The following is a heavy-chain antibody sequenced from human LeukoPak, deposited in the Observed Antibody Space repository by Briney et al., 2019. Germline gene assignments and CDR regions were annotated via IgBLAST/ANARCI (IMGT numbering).Heavy chain of an antibody. V-gene: IGHV1-18*01. J-gene: IGHJ6*03. Sequence: ASVKVSCKASGYTFISYGITWVRQAPGQGLEWMGWISPYSGKTNFQPKLQGRLTMTTDTSTSTAYMELRSLRSDDTAVYYCAREGGVGPTAPPDYYSYQNDVWGRGTTVTASS. CDR1: GYTFISYG. CDR2: ISPYSGKT. CDR3: AREGGVGPTAPPDYYSYQNDV. D-gene: IGHD3-16*01.